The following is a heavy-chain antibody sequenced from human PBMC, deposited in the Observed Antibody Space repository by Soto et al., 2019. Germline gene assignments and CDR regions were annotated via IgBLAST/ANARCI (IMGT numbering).Heavy chain of an antibody. CDR3: ARDLKSPGDSSSFSWFDP. CDR2: TYYRSKWYN. D-gene: IGHD6-13*01. CDR1: GDSVSSNSAA. J-gene: IGHJ5*02. Sequence: SQPLSLTCAISGDSVSSNSAAWNWIRQSPSRGLEWLGRTYYRSKWYNDYAVSVKSRITINPGTSKNQFSLQLNSVTPEDTAVYYCARDLKSPGDSSSFSWFDPWGQGTLVTVSS. V-gene: IGHV6-1*01.